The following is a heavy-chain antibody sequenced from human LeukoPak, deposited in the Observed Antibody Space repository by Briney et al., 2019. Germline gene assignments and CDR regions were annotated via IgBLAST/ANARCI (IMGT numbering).Heavy chain of an antibody. CDR1: GFTFSSYS. Sequence: GGSLRLSCVASGFTFSSYSMTWVRQAPGKGLEWVSAISGSGGNIYYADSVRGRFTISRDNSWNTVYLQLHSLSAVDTALYYCAKGRVIDATAPGDYWGQGTLVTVSS. CDR3: AKGRVIDATAPGDY. D-gene: IGHD2-15*01. V-gene: IGHV3-23*01. J-gene: IGHJ4*02. CDR2: ISGSGGNI.